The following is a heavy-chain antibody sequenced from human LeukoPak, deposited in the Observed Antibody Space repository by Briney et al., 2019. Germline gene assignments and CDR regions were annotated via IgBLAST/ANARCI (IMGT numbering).Heavy chain of an antibody. D-gene: IGHD6-19*01. CDR1: GFTFSFYN. Sequence: PGGSLRLSCAASGFTFSFYNMNWVRQAPGKGLEWVSQISASETSIKYADSVRGRFTISRDNVKNSVYLQMNSLRAEDTAIYYCVRDNLENQWLERSYWGQGTLVTVSS. V-gene: IGHV3-48*03. J-gene: IGHJ4*02. CDR3: VRDNLENQWLERSY. CDR2: ISASETSI.